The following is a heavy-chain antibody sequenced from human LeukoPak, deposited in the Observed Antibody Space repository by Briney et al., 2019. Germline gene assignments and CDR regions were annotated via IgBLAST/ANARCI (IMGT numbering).Heavy chain of an antibody. Sequence: GGSLRLSCAASGFTFSTYAMSWVRQAPGKGLEWVSGISGSGGNSFYADSVKGRFTISRDNSKNTLYLQMNSLRAEDTAVYYCAKKGGVAVSDTHFDYWGQGTLVTVSS. J-gene: IGHJ4*02. CDR2: ISGSGGNS. CDR1: GFTFSTYA. CDR3: AKKGGVAVSDTHFDY. V-gene: IGHV3-23*01. D-gene: IGHD6-19*01.